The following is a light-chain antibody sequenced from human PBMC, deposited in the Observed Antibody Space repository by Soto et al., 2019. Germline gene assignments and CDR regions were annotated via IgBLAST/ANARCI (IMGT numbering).Light chain of an antibody. CDR2: DAS. J-gene: IGKJ1*01. Sequence: EIVLIQSPATLSLSPGERATLSCRASQSVSSNLAWYQQNPGQAPRLLIFDASNRATGIPARFSGSGSGTDFILTISSLEPEDFAVYYCQQYEAVVTFGQGTKVEI. CDR1: QSVSSN. V-gene: IGKV3D-11*03. CDR3: QQYEAVVT.